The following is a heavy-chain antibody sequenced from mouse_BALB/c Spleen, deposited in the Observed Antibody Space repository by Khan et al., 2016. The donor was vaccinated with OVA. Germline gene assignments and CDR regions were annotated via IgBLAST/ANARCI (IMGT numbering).Heavy chain of an antibody. J-gene: IGHJ3*01. Sequence: QVQLKESGAELARPGASVKLSCKASGYTFTDYYINWVKQRTGQGLEWIGEISPGSGDTYYNERFKGKATLTADKSSTTAYMQRSSLTSEASAVYFCARRNYYGYTFAYWGQGTLVTVSA. V-gene: IGHV1-77*01. CDR1: GYTFTDYY. CDR2: ISPGSGDT. CDR3: ARRNYYGYTFAY. D-gene: IGHD1-2*01.